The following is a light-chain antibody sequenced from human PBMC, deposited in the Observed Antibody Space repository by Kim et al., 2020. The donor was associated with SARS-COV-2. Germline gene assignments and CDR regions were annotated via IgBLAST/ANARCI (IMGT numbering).Light chain of an antibody. J-gene: IGLJ3*02. CDR2: DDT. CDR3: QAWDSSTAV. V-gene: IGLV3-1*01. Sequence: SVGQGETACVNCSGDNLGDKYTYWYQQKPGPAPVLVIYDDTKRPSGIPERFAGSNSGNTATLTISGTQARDEGDYYCQAWDSSTAVFGGGTQLTVL. CDR1: NLGDKY.